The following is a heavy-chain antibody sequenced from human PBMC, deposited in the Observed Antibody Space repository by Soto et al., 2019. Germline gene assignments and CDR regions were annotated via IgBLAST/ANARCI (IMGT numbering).Heavy chain of an antibody. Sequence: ASVKVSCKASGYTFTDNAIHWVRQAPGQRLEWMGWINAANGNTKYSQKFQGRVTITRDTSASTAYMELSSLRSEDTAVYYCARDQGLCSGGSCWGYFDYWGQGTLVTVSS. CDR1: GYTFTDNA. D-gene: IGHD2-15*01. CDR3: ARDQGLCSGGSCWGYFDY. J-gene: IGHJ4*02. V-gene: IGHV1-3*01. CDR2: INAANGNT.